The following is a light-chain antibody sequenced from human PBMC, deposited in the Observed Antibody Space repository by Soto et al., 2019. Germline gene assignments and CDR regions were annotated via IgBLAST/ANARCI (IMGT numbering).Light chain of an antibody. J-gene: IGKJ5*01. V-gene: IGKV1-27*01. CDR3: LKYNSAPDT. CDR2: AAS. Sequence: DIQMTQSPSSLSASVGDRVTITCRASQGISNYLALYQQKPGKVPNLLMYAASTLQSGVPSRFSGSGSGTDLPLTISRLQHEDVATYYCLKYNSAPDTFGQGTRLVIK. CDR1: QGISNY.